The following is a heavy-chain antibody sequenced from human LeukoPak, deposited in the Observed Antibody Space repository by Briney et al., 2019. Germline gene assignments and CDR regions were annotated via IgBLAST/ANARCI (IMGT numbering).Heavy chain of an antibody. CDR1: GYTFTSYY. D-gene: IGHD3-9*01. J-gene: IGHJ4*02. CDR3: AGMYYDILTGFPRLEY. Sequence: ASVKVSCKASGYTFTSYYMHWVRQAPGQGLEWMGIINPSGGSTSYAQNFQGRVTMTRDTSTSTVYVELSSLRSEDTAVYYCAGMYYDILTGFPRLEYWGQGTLVTVSS. V-gene: IGHV1-46*01. CDR2: INPSGGST.